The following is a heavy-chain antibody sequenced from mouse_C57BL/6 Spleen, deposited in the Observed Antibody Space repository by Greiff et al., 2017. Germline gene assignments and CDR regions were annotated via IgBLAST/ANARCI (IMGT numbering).Heavy chain of an antibody. CDR3: ARTDYALYYAMDY. J-gene: IGHJ4*01. CDR2: INPSSGYT. D-gene: IGHD2-4*01. V-gene: IGHV1-7*01. CDR1: GYTFTSYW. Sequence: QVQLQQSGAELAKPGASVKLSCKASGYTFTSYWLHWVKQRPGQGLEWIGYINPSSGYTKYNQKFKDKATLTADKSSSTAYMQLSSLTYEDSAVYYCARTDYALYYAMDYWGQGTSVTVSS.